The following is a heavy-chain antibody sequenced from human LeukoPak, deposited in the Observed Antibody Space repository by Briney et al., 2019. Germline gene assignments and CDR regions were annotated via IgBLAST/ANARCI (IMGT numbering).Heavy chain of an antibody. Sequence: ASVKVSCKVSGYTLTELSMHWVRQAPGKGLELMGGFDPEDGETIYAQKFQGRVTMTEDTSTDTAYMELSSLRSEDTAVYYCATDSLGLVNDAFDIWGQGTMVTVSS. D-gene: IGHD2-8*02. V-gene: IGHV1-24*01. CDR3: ATDSLGLVNDAFDI. CDR1: GYTLTELS. J-gene: IGHJ3*02. CDR2: FDPEDGET.